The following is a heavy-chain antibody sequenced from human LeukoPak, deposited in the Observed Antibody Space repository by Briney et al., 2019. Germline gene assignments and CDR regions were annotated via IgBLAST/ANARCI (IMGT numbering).Heavy chain of an antibody. CDR1: GFTFSSYA. CDR2: ISGSGGST. J-gene: IGHJ4*02. Sequence: GVSLRLSCAASGFTFSSYAMSWVHQAPGKGLEWVSVISGSGGSTYSADSVKGRFTISRDNSKNTLYLQMNSLRAEDTAVYFCAKSQDGGRLFHFDYWGQGTLVTVSS. V-gene: IGHV3-23*01. CDR3: AKSQDGGRLFHFDY. D-gene: IGHD1-26*01.